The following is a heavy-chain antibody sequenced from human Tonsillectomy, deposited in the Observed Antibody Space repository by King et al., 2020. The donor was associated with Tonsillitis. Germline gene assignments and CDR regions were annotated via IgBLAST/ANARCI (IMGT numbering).Heavy chain of an antibody. CDR3: ARDVSYYVGSGYVYAMDV. J-gene: IGHJ6*02. V-gene: IGHV3-21*01. CDR1: VFTFTSYT. D-gene: IGHD3-22*01. CDR2: ISISSSYI. Sequence: VQLVESGGGLVKPGGSLSLSCEASVFTFTSYTMNCVRQAPGKGLEGVSSISISSSYIYYADLVKGRFTISRDNAKNSLYLQMNSLRAEDTAVYYCARDVSYYVGSGYVYAMDVWGQGTTVTVSS.